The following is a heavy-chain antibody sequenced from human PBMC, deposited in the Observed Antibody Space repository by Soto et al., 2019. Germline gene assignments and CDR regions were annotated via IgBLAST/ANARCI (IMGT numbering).Heavy chain of an antibody. Sequence: QITLKESGPTLVKPTQTLTLTCTFSGFSLSTSGVGVGWIRQPPGKALEWLALIYWNDDKRYSPSLKSRLTITKDTSKNHVVLTMTNMDPVYTATYYCAHTSPIAVAVDYWCQGTLVTVSS. CDR3: AHTSPIAVAVDY. CDR2: IYWNDDK. D-gene: IGHD6-19*01. CDR1: GFSLSTSGVG. J-gene: IGHJ4*02. V-gene: IGHV2-5*01.